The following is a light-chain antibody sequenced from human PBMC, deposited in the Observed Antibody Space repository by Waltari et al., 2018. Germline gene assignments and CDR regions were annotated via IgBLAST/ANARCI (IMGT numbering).Light chain of an antibody. V-gene: IGKV3-11*01. CDR1: QSVSDF. CDR3: QQRRYGLT. J-gene: IGKJ4*01. Sequence: EIVLTQSPATLSLSPGERATLSCRASQSVSDFLGWYQQKPGQAPRLLIYDTSHRAPGIPDRCRGSGSGTDFTLTISSLEPEDFAVYYCQQRRYGLTFGGGTKVDIK. CDR2: DTS.